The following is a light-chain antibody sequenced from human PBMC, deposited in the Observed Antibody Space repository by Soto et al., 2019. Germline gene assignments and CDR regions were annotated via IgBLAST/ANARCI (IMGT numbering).Light chain of an antibody. J-gene: IGKJ1*01. CDR1: QSISSW. CDR3: QQYNSQWT. V-gene: IGKV1-5*01. Sequence: DIQMTQSPSTLSASVGDKVTITCRASQSISSWLAWYQQKPGKAPQLRIYDASSLESGVPSRFSGSGSGTEFTLTISSLQPDDSATYYCQQYNSQWTFGQGTKVDIK. CDR2: DAS.